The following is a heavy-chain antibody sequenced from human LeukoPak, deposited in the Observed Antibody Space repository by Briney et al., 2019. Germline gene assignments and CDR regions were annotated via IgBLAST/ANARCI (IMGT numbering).Heavy chain of an antibody. CDR2: IYHSGST. Sequence: SETLSLTCTVSGYSISSGYYWGWIRQPPGKGLEWIGSIYHSGSTYYNPSLKSRVTISVDTSKNQFSLKLSSVTAADTAVYYCARTQNPYDFWSGYYKGGHYFDYWGQGTLVTVSS. CDR3: ARTQNPYDFWSGYYKGGHYFDY. CDR1: GYSISSGYY. V-gene: IGHV4-38-2*02. D-gene: IGHD3-3*01. J-gene: IGHJ4*02.